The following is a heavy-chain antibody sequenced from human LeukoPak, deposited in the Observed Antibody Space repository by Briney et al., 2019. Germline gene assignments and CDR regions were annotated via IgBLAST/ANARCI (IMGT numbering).Heavy chain of an antibody. D-gene: IGHD3-10*01. CDR2: INPSGGST. V-gene: IGHV1-46*01. CDR3: ARPVYTTYYSGSGSLGAFDI. J-gene: IGHJ3*02. Sequence: ASVKVSCKASGYTFSSYYMYWVRQAPGQGLEWMGIINPSGGSTNYAQKFQGRVTMTRDRSTSTVYMELSSLRSEDTAVYYCARPVYTTYYSGSGSLGAFDIWGQGTMVTVSS. CDR1: GYTFSSYY.